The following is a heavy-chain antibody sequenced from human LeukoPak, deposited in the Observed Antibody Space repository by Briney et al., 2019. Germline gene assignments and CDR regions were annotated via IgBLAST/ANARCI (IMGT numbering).Heavy chain of an antibody. V-gene: IGHV4-59*01. D-gene: IGHD1-26*01. J-gene: IGHJ3*02. CDR1: GGSISSYY. CDR2: IYYSGST. Sequence: SETLSLTCTVSGGSISSYYWSWIWQPPGKGLEWIGYIYYSGSTNYNPSLKSRVTISVDTSKNQFSLKLSSVTAADTAVYYCARAPTVGATEDAFDIWGQGTMVTVSS. CDR3: ARAPTVGATEDAFDI.